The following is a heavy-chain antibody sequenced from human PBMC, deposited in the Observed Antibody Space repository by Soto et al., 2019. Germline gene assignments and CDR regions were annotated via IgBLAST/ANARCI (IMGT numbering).Heavy chain of an antibody. CDR2: IYPGDSDT. CDR1: GYTFTNYW. Sequence: HGESLKISCEGSGYTFTNYWIGWVRQMPGKGLEWMGIIYPGDSDTKYSPSLQGQVTISADKSISIVYLQWSSLTASDTAIYYCARQGLHGSDWDGMDVWGQGTTVTVSS. D-gene: IGHD3-9*01. J-gene: IGHJ6*02. CDR3: ARQGLHGSDWDGMDV. V-gene: IGHV5-51*01.